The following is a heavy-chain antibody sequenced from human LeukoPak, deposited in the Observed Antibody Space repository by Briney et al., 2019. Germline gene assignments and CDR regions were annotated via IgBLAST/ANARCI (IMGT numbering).Heavy chain of an antibody. V-gene: IGHV3-21*01. Sequence: GGSLRLSCAASGFTFNNYNMNWVRQAPGKALEWVSSITSSGTYIFYADSVKGRFTISRDNAKNSLYLQMNSLRAEDTAVYYCARDLGQYYDTSDNWFDPWGQGTLVTVSS. J-gene: IGHJ5*02. CDR3: ARDLGQYYDTSDNWFDP. D-gene: IGHD3-22*01. CDR2: ITSSGTYI. CDR1: GFTFNNYN.